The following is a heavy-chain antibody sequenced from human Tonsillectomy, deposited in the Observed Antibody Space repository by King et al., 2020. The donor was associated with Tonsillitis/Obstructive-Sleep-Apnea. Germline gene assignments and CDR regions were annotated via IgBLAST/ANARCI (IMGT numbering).Heavy chain of an antibody. CDR1: GGTFISYA. D-gene: IGHD2-2*01. Sequence: VQLVQSGAEVKKPGSSVKVSCKASGGTFISYAISWVRQAPGQGLEWMGGIIPIFGTANYAQKFQGRVTITADESTSTAYMELSSLRSEDTAVYYCARGEPGIVVVPAASFDPWGQGTLVTVSS. CDR2: IIPIFGTA. V-gene: IGHV1-69*01. CDR3: ARGEPGIVVVPAASFDP. J-gene: IGHJ5*02.